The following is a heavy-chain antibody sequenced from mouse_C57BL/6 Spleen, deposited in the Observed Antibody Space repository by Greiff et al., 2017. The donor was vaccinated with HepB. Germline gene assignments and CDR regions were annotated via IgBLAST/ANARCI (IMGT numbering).Heavy chain of an antibody. V-gene: IGHV3-6*01. CDR1: GYSITSGYY. J-gene: IGHJ2*01. CDR3: ARAYYGFDY. D-gene: IGHD1-1*01. Sequence: EVKLMESGPGLVKPSQSLSLTCSVPGYSITSGYYWNWIRQFPGNKLEWMGYISYDGSNNYNPSLKNRISITRDTSKNQFFLKLNSVTTEDTATYYCARAYYGFDYWGQGTTLTVSS. CDR2: ISYDGSN.